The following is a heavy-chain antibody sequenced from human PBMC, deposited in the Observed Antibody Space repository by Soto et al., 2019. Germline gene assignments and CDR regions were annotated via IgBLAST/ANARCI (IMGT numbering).Heavy chain of an antibody. D-gene: IGHD6-13*01. CDR2: MSAGGTI. V-gene: IGHV3-48*03. Sequence: EVRLVESGGDLVQPGGSLSLSCAASGFAFSSYEMDWVRQAPGKGLEWIAYMSAGGTIHYADSVKGRFTISRDNSKNTLYLQMNSLRAEDTAVYYCAREQYSSSWSPFGYWGQGTLVTVSS. J-gene: IGHJ4*02. CDR1: GFAFSSYE. CDR3: AREQYSSSWSPFGY.